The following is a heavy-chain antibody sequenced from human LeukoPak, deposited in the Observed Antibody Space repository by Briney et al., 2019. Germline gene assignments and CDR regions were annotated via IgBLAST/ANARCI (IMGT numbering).Heavy chain of an antibody. CDR2: INHSGST. CDR1: GGSFSGYY. D-gene: IGHD1-7*01. V-gene: IGHV4-34*01. Sequence: ASETLSLTCAVYGGSFSGYYWSWIRQPPGKGLEWIGEINHSGSTNYNPSLKSRVTISVDTSKNQFSLKLSSVTAADTAVYYCARGMELRRRFFHYFDYWGQGTLVTVSS. J-gene: IGHJ4*02. CDR3: ARGMELRRRFFHYFDY.